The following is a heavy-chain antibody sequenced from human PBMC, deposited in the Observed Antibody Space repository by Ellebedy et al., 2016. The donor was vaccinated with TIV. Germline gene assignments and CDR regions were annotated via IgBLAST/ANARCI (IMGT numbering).Heavy chain of an antibody. CDR1: GFTFSSFT. CDR2: ISGRDGGT. V-gene: IGHV3-23*01. CDR3: AKDRLPSRLLEPSDS. D-gene: IGHD3-3*01. J-gene: IGHJ5*01. Sequence: GGSLRLSXVVSGFTFSSFTMGWVRQAPGKGLEWVSTISGRDGGTYYADPVKGRFTISRDNSKHTLYLQMNSLRAEDTAVYHCAKDRLPSRLLEPSDSWGQGTLVTVSS.